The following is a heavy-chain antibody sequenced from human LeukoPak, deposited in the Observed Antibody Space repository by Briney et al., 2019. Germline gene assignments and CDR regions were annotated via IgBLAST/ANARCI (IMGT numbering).Heavy chain of an antibody. V-gene: IGHV3-30*02. CDR2: IRYDGSNK. J-gene: IGHJ3*02. D-gene: IGHD3-22*01. Sequence: PGGSLRLSCAASGFTFSSYGMHWVRQAPGKGLEWVAFIRYDGSNKYYADSVKGRFTISRDNSKNTLYLQMNSLRAGDTAVYYCAKAEAAAGTYDSSVLVGLTNAFDIWGQGTMVTVSS. CDR3: AKAEAAAGTYDSSVLVGLTNAFDI. CDR1: GFTFSSYG.